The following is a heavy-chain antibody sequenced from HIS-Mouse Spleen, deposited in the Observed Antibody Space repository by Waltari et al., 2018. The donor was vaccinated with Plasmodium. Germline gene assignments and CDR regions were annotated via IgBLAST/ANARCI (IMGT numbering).Heavy chain of an antibody. D-gene: IGHD3-3*01. J-gene: IGHJ4*02. CDR3: ARQLAYYDFWSGYSRGYYFDY. Sequence: QLQLQESGPGLVKPSETLSLTCTVSGGSISSSSYYWGWIRQPPGKGLEWIGCIYYSGSTYHNPSLKSRVTISVDTSKNQFSLKLSSVTAADTAVYYCARQLAYYDFWSGYSRGYYFDYWGQGTLVTVSS. V-gene: IGHV4-39*01. CDR1: GGSISSSSYY. CDR2: IYYSGST.